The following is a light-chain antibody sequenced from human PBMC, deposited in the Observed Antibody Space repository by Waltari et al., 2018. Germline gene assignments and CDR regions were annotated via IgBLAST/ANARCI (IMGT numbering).Light chain of an antibody. J-gene: IGKJ1*01. V-gene: IGKV1D-8*03. CDR2: GAS. Sequence: VIWMTQSPSLLSASPGDRVTITCRMSQGISTDLAWYQQKPGRSPDLLIYGASILHSGVPSRFSGSGSGTDFNLTISSLQSEDVATYDGQHYYNFPWTFGQGTKVEIK. CDR1: QGISTD. CDR3: QHYYNFPWT.